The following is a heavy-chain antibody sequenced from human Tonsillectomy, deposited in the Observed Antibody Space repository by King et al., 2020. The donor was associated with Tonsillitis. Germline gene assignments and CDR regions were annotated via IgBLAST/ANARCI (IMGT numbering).Heavy chain of an antibody. Sequence: VQLVESGGGLVKPGGSLRLSCAASGFTFSDYYMSWIRQAPGKGLEWVSHISSSSTYINYADSVKGRFTISRDNAKNSLFLQMNSLRAEDTAVYYCARELPAAIRWFDPWGQGTLVTVSS. CDR2: ISSSSTYI. D-gene: IGHD2-2*01. V-gene: IGHV3-11*05. CDR3: ARELPAAIRWFDP. CDR1: GFTFSDYY. J-gene: IGHJ5*02.